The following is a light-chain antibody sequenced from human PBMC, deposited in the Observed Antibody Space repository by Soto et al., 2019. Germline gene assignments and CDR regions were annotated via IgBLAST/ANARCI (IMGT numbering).Light chain of an antibody. J-gene: IGLJ2*01. CDR2: EVT. V-gene: IGLV2-8*01. Sequence: QSVLTQPPSASGSPGQSVTISCTGTSSDVGAYKYVSWYQQHPGKAPKLMIYEVTKRPSGVPDRFSGSKSGNTASLTVSGLQGEDEADYYCSSYAGSNTPVLFGGGTKVTVL. CDR1: SSDVGAYKY. CDR3: SSYAGSNTPVL.